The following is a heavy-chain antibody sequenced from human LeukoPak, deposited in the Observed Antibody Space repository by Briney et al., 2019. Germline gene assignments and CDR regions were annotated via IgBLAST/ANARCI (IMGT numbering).Heavy chain of an antibody. D-gene: IGHD2/OR15-2a*01. J-gene: IGHJ4*02. V-gene: IGHV4-59*01. CDR1: GGSIRGYY. Sequence: PSETLSLTCTVSGGSIRGYYWSWIRQPPGKGREGVGYIYYSGSTNYNPSLKRRVTISVDTSKNQFSLKLSSVTAADTAVYYCARAQFVEYYFDYRGQGTLVTVSS. CDR2: IYYSGST. CDR3: ARAQFVEYYFDY.